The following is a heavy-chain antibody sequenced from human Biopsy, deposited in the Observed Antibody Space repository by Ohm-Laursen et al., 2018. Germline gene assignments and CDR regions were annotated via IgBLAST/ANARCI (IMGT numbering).Heavy chain of an antibody. CDR3: VRGVDYYDPYHYYALDV. CDR1: GGSFNGYY. J-gene: IGHJ6*02. D-gene: IGHD3-22*01. Sequence: TLSLTCAVYGGSFNGYYWSWIRQTPGKGLEWIGEINHSGRTNYNPPLKSRVTISVDTSKNQFSLKVRSVTAADTAVYYCVRGVDYYDPYHYYALDVWGQGTTVTVSS. CDR2: INHSGRT. V-gene: IGHV4-34*01.